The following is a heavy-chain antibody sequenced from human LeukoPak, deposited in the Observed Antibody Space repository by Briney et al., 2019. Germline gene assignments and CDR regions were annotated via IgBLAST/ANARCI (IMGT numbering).Heavy chain of an antibody. J-gene: IGHJ6*02. CDR1: GGSISSYY. D-gene: IGHD3-22*01. CDR2: IYYSGST. Sequence: LETQSLTCTVSGGSISSYYWSWIRQPPGKGLEWIGYIYYSGSTNYNPSLKSRVTISIDTSKNQFSLKLSSVTAADTAVYYCARHRDTMIAPPYYYYGMDVWGQGTTVTVSS. CDR3: ARHRDTMIAPPYYYYGMDV. V-gene: IGHV4-59*08.